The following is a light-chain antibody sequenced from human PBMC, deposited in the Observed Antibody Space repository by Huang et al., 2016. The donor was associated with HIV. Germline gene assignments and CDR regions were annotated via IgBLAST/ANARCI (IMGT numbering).Light chain of an antibody. CDR1: QDISTW. CDR3: QQSDRFPLT. J-gene: IGKJ4*01. Sequence: DIQMTQSPSSVSASVGDKVTIHCRASQDISTWLAWYQQNPGKAPKRLIFAASRLHDAVPPRFSGTGSGTSFTLTITNLQPDDFATYYCQQSDRFPLTFGGGTRVDIK. V-gene: IGKV1-12*01. CDR2: AAS.